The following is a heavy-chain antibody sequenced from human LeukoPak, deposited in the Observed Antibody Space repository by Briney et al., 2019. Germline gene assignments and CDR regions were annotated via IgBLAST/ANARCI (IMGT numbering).Heavy chain of an antibody. J-gene: IGHJ5*02. D-gene: IGHD2-21*01. V-gene: IGHV3-7*01. Sequence: PGGSLRPSCAASGFTFSSYWMSWVRQAPGKGLEWVANIKQDGSEKYYVDSVKGRFTISRDDAKNSLYLQMNSLRAEDTAVYYCARATASNWFDPWGQGTLVTVSS. CDR1: GFTFSSYW. CDR3: ARATASNWFDP. CDR2: IKQDGSEK.